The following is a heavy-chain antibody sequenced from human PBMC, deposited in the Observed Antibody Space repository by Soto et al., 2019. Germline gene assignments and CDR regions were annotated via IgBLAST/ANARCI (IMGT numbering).Heavy chain of an antibody. CDR3: ARAVRTGFYGIDV. J-gene: IGHJ6*02. V-gene: IGHV1-69*01. Sequence: QVQLVQSGAEVTKPGSSVKVSCRASGDSFSNYAVNWLRQAPGRGLEWMGGLIPVFGTSNYAEKFQGRLTITADESTSTAYMELSSLTSEDTAVYYCARAVRTGFYGIDVWGQGTTVSVSS. CDR2: LIPVFGTS. CDR1: GDSFSNYA.